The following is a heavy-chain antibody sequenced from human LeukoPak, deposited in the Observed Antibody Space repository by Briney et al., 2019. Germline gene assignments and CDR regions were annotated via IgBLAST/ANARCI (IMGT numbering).Heavy chain of an antibody. CDR1: GGSFSGYY. CDR2: INHSGST. V-gene: IGHV4-34*01. CDR3: ARARITIFGVVRYFDY. D-gene: IGHD3-3*01. J-gene: IGHJ4*02. Sequence: SETLSLTXAVYGGSFSGYYWSWIRQPPRKGGEWIGEINHSGSTNYDPSLKSRVTISVDTSKNQFSLKLSSVTAADTAVYYCARARITIFGVVRYFDYWGQGTLVTVSS.